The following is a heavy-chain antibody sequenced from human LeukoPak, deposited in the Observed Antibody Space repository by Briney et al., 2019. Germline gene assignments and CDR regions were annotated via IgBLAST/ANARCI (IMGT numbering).Heavy chain of an antibody. CDR2: VNSDGTTT. V-gene: IGHV3-74*01. Sequence: PGGSLRLSCAASGLTFSNYWMHWVRQVPGKGLVWVSRVNSDGTTTAYADSVKGRFTISRDNAKNTLYLQMNSLRAEDTAVYYCARDVLGPPGYPGYYYGMDVWGQGTTVTVSS. CDR3: ARDVLGPPGYPGYYYGMDV. D-gene: IGHD6-13*01. CDR1: GLTFSNYW. J-gene: IGHJ6*02.